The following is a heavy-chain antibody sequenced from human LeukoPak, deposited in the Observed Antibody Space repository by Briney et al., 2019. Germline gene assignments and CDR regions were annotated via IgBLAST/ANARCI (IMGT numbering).Heavy chain of an antibody. D-gene: IGHD6-13*01. J-gene: IGHJ4*02. CDR2: IIPIFGTA. Sequence: SVKVSCKASGGTFSSYAISWVRQAPGQGLEWMGGIIPIFGTANYAQKFQGRVTITTDESTSTAYMELSSLRSEDTAVYYCARGDSSSWYNGDFDYWGQGTLVTVSS. CDR1: GGTFSSYA. V-gene: IGHV1-69*05. CDR3: ARGDSSSWYNGDFDY.